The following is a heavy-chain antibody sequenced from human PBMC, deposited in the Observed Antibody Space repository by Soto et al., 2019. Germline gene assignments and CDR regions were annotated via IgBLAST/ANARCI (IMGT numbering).Heavy chain of an antibody. CDR2: IKQDGSEK. V-gene: IGHV3-7*03. Sequence: GGSLRLSCAASGFTFSSYWMSWVRQAPGKGLEWVANIKQDGSEKYYVDSVKGRFTISRDNAKKSLYLQMNSLRAGDTAVYYCARSPYFFRGPLDYWGQGTLVTVSS. CDR3: ARSPYFFRGPLDY. CDR1: GFTFSSYW. J-gene: IGHJ4*02. D-gene: IGHD3-9*01.